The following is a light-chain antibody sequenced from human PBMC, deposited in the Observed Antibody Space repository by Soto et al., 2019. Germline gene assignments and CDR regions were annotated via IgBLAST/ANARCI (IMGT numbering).Light chain of an antibody. CDR2: DAS. J-gene: IGKJ1*01. CDR3: QQRSNWPPET. CDR1: QSVSSY. V-gene: IGKV3-11*01. Sequence: EIVLTQSSATLSLSPGERATLSCRASQSVSSYLAWYQQKPGQAPRLLIYDASNRATGIPARFSGSGSGTDFTLTISSLEPEDFAVYYCQQRSNWPPETFGQGTKVEIK.